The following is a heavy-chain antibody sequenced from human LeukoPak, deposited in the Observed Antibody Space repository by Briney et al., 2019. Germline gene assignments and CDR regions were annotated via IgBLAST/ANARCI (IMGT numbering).Heavy chain of an antibody. CDR1: GFTFSSYS. D-gene: IGHD3-22*01. CDR2: ISSSSSYI. V-gene: IGHV3-21*01. Sequence: GGSLRLSCAASGFTFSSYSMNWVRQALGKGLEWVSSISSSSSYIYYADSVKGRFTISRDNAKNSLYLQMNSLRAEDTAVYYCAGEPDWDYYDSSGPSVKFDIWGQGTMVTVSS. CDR3: AGEPDWDYYDSSGPSVKFDI. J-gene: IGHJ3*02.